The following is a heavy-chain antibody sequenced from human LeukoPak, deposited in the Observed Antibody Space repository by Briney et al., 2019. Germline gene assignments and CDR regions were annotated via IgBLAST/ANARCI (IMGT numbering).Heavy chain of an antibody. CDR2: ISSNGGST. V-gene: IGHV3-64D*06. CDR1: GFTFSSYA. CDR3: VKGYSSSWYTDYFDY. J-gene: IGHJ4*02. Sequence: GGSLRLSCSASGFTFSSYAMHWARQAPGKGLEYVSAISSNGGSTYYADSVKGRFTISRDNSKNTLYLQMSSLRAEDTAVYYCVKGYSSSWYTDYFDYWGQGTLVTVSS. D-gene: IGHD6-13*01.